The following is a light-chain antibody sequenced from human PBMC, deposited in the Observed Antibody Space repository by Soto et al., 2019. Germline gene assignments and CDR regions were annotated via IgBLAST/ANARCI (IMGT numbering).Light chain of an antibody. Sequence: QSVLTQPPSVSGTPGLRVNISCSGAISNIGKDTVNWYQQLPGTAPRLLMFNDDKRPSGIPDRFSGSRSGTSASLAISGLQSDDEAVYFCSTWDDSLNGWGFGGGTKLTVL. V-gene: IGLV1-44*01. CDR1: ISNIGKDT. J-gene: IGLJ3*02. CDR2: NDD. CDR3: STWDDSLNGWG.